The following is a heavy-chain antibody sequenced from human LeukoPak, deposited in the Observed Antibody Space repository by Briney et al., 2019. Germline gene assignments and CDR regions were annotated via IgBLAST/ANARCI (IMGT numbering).Heavy chain of an antibody. CDR1: GFTFSSYS. CDR3: ARADSYGGLYFDY. CDR2: ISSSSSTI. D-gene: IGHD4-23*01. V-gene: IGHV3-48*01. J-gene: IGHJ4*02. Sequence: PGGSLRLSCAASGFTFSSYSMNWVRQAPGKGLEWVSYISSSSSTIYYADSVKGRFTISRDNAKNSLYLQMNSLRAEDTAVYYCARADSYGGLYFDYWGQGTLSPSPQ.